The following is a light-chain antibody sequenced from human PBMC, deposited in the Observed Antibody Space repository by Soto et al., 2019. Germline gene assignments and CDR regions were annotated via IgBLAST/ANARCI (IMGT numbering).Light chain of an antibody. CDR3: QQYGTSLYT. CDR2: GAS. J-gene: IGKJ2*01. V-gene: IGKV3-20*01. CDR1: QSVSNSY. Sequence: EIVLTQSPGTLSLSPGERATLPCRASQSVSNSYLAWYQQKPGQAPRLLMYGASNRATGIPDRFSDSGSETDFTLTISRLEPEDFAVYYCQQYGTSLYTFGQGTKLQIK.